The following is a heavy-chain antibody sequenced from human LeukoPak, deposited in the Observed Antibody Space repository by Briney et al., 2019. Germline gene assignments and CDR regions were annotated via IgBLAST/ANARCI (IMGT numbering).Heavy chain of an antibody. V-gene: IGHV3-7*01. CDR1: GFPFNVQT. Sequence: GGFLRLSCAASGFPFNVQTMSWVRQAPGKGLNWVASMREDGTEIYYADSVKGRFTISRDNPTNSLYLQMNSLRAEDTAVYYCAKGGATRGRFENWGQGTRVTVSS. CDR3: AKGGATRGRFEN. D-gene: IGHD1-26*01. J-gene: IGHJ4*02. CDR2: MREDGTEI.